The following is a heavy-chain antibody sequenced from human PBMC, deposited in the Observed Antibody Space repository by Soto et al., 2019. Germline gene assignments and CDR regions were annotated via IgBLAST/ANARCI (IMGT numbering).Heavy chain of an antibody. Sequence: QVQLQESGPGLVKPSETLSLTCTVSGASISSYHWSWIRQTPGKGLEWIGYIYYSGRANYNPSLKSRVTCSVDTSKNQVSLKLSSVTAADTGVYYCAAAVPAEYVYPYYYMDVWGKGTTVTVSS. CDR3: AAAVPAEYVYPYYYMDV. CDR1: GASISSYH. V-gene: IGHV4-59*01. J-gene: IGHJ6*03. CDR2: IYYSGRA. D-gene: IGHD3-16*01.